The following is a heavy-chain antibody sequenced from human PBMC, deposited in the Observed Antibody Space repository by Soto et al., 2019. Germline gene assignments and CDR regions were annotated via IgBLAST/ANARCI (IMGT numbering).Heavy chain of an antibody. D-gene: IGHD6-13*01. J-gene: IGHJ5*02. V-gene: IGHV1-3*01. Sequence: ASVKVSCKASGYTFTSYGIHWVRQAPGQRLEWMGWINAANGDAKYSPKFQGRVTITRDTSASTAYMELSSLRSEDTAVYYCVRRHVSATGIDWFDPWGQGTLVTVSS. CDR1: GYTFTSYG. CDR3: VRRHVSATGIDWFDP. CDR2: INAANGDA.